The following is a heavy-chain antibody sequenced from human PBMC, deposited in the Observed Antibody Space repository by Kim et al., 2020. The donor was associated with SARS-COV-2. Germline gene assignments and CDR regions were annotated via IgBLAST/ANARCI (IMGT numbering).Heavy chain of an antibody. CDR2: KT. CDR3: ARDMDPTVYDY. V-gene: IGHV1-3*01. J-gene: IGHJ4*02. D-gene: IGHD4-4*01. Sequence: KTQYTRKFQGRVTMTRDTSANTAYMELRRLTTKDTAIYYCARDMDPTVYDYWGQGTLVTVSS.